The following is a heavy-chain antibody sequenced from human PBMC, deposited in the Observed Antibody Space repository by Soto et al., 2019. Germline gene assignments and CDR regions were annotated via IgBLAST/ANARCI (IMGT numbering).Heavy chain of an antibody. D-gene: IGHD6-6*01. J-gene: IGHJ6*02. CDR3: ARLRSDLVEYSSSPYYYGMDV. V-gene: IGHV1-69*13. Sequence: SVKVSCKASGGTFSSYAISWVRQAPGQGLEWMGGIIPIFGTANYAQKFQGRVTITADESTSTAYMELSSLRSEDTAVYYCARLRSDLVEYSSSPYYYGMDVWGQGTTVTVSS. CDR2: IIPIFGTA. CDR1: GGTFSSYA.